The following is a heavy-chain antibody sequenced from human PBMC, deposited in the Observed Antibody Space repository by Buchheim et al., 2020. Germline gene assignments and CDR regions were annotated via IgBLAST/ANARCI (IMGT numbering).Heavy chain of an antibody. CDR2: ISHSRNT. Sequence: QVQLQESGPGLVKPSGTLSLTCAVSGGSISSINWWTWVRQPQGKGLEWIGEISHSRNTNYNPSLKSRVTISVDRSKNHFSLKLSSVTAADTAIYFCAKEYSLDSWGQGAL. D-gene: IGHD5-18*01. CDR1: GGSISSINW. J-gene: IGHJ4*02. CDR3: AKEYSLDS. V-gene: IGHV4-4*02.